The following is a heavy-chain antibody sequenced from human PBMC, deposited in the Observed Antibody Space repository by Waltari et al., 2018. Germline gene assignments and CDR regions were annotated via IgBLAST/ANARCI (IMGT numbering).Heavy chain of an antibody. CDR1: GYTFTGYY. CDR3: ARVRPLPSLEWPNWFDP. V-gene: IGHV1-2*02. J-gene: IGHJ5*02. Sequence: QVQLVQSGAEVKKPGASVKVSCKASGYTFTGYYMHWVRQAPGQGLEWMGWINPNRGGTNYAQKFQGRVTMTRDTSISTAYMELSRLRSDDTAVYYCARVRPLPSLEWPNWFDPWGQGTLVTVSS. CDR2: INPNRGGT. D-gene: IGHD3-3*01.